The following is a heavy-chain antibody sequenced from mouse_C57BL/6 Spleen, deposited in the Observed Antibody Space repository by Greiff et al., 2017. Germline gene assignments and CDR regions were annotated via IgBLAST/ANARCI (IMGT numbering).Heavy chain of an antibody. V-gene: IGHV1-7*01. D-gene: IGHD1-1*01. CDR1: GYTFTSYW. J-gene: IGHJ4*01. Sequence: QVQLKQSGAELAKPGASVKLSCKASGYTFTSYWMHWVKQRPGQGLEWIGYINPSSGYTKYNQKFKDKATLTAYKSSSTAYMPLSSLTSEDSAVYYCARYYDGGNAMDYWGQGTSVTVSS. CDR3: ARYYDGGNAMDY. CDR2: INPSSGYT.